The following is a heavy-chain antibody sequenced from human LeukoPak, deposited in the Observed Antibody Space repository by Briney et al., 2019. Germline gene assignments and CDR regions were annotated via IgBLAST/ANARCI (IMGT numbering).Heavy chain of an antibody. CDR2: ITVSDEST. V-gene: IGHV3-23*01. CDR1: ASTFSTYS. Sequence: GGSLRLSCAVSASTFSTYSMSWVRQAPGKGLEWVSVITVSDESTYYADSVKGRFTISRDNSVNKLYLQMDSLRAEDTAVYYCAKILDCYDGSGYKSAYYFHYWGQGTLVTVSS. D-gene: IGHD3-22*01. J-gene: IGHJ4*02. CDR3: AKILDCYDGSGYKSAYYFHY.